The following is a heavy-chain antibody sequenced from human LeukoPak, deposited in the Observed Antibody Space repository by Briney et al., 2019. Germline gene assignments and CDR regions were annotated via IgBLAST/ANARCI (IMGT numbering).Heavy chain of an antibody. D-gene: IGHD3-10*01. CDR1: GFTFSSYA. CDR2: ISGSGGST. J-gene: IGHJ4*02. CDR3: AKDHTVRGVSAY. Sequence: GGSLRLSCAASGFTFSSYAMRWVRQAPGKGLEWVSAISGSGGSTYYADSVKGRFTISRDNSKNTLYLQMNSLRAEDTAVYYCAKDHTVRGVSAYWGQGTLVTVSS. V-gene: IGHV3-23*01.